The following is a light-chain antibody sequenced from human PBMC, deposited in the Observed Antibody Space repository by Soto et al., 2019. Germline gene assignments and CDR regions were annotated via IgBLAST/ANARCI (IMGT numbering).Light chain of an antibody. J-gene: IGKJ2*02. Sequence: EIGVTPFPGPLSLSPRGRATLSCRASQGGSSSYLAWYQQKPGQAPRLLIYGASSRATGIPDRFSGSGSGTDFTLTISRLEPEDFAVYYCQQYGSSPSTFGQGTKLEIK. V-gene: IGKV3-20*01. CDR1: QGGSSSY. CDR3: QQYGSSPST. CDR2: GAS.